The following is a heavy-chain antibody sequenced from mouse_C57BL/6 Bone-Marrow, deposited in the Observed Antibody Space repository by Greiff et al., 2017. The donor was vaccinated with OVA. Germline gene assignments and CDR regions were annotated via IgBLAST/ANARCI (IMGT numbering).Heavy chain of an antibody. Sequence: EVKLEESGGGLVKPGGSLKLSCAASGFTFSSYTMSWVRQTPETRLEWVATISGGGGNTYYPDSVKGRFTISRDNAKNTLYLQMSSLRSEDTALYYCARHGLCYAMDYWGQGTAVTVSS. D-gene: IGHD3-3*01. CDR1: GFTFSSYT. CDR2: ISGGGGNT. V-gene: IGHV5-9*01. CDR3: ARHGLCYAMDY. J-gene: IGHJ4*01.